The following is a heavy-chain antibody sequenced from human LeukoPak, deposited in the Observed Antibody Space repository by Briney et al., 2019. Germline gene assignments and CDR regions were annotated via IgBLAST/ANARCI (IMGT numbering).Heavy chain of an antibody. CDR1: GYTLTELS. V-gene: IGHV1-24*01. CDR3: ATLPHVNYGSGSHYFDY. Sequence: ASVKVSCKVSGYTLTELSMHWVRQAPGKGLEWMGGFDPEDGETIYAQKFQGRVTMTEDTSTDTAYMELSSLRSEDTAVYYCATLPHVNYGSGSHYFDYWGQGTLVTVSS. J-gene: IGHJ4*02. CDR2: FDPEDGET. D-gene: IGHD3-10*01.